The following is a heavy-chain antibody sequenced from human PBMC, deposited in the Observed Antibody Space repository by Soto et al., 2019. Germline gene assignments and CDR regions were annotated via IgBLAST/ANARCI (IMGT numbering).Heavy chain of an antibody. CDR3: ARARGIAAASGYFDY. V-gene: IGHV1-3*05. CDR1: GYTFTSYA. J-gene: IGHJ4*02. CDR2: INAGNGNT. Sequence: QVQLVQSGAEEKKPGASVKVSCKASGYTFTSYAMHWVRQAPGQRLEWMGWINAGNGNTKYSQKFQGRVTITRDTSXXTAYMELSSLRSEDTAVYYCARARGIAAASGYFDYWGQGTLVTVSS. D-gene: IGHD6-13*01.